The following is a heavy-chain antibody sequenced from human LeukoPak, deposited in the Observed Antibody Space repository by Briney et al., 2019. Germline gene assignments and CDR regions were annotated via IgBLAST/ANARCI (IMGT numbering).Heavy chain of an antibody. Sequence: SETLSLTCTVSGGSISSYYWSWIRQPAGKGLEWIGRLYTSGSTNYNPSLKSRVTMSVDTSKKQFSLKLSSVTAADTAVYYCARELGSSWYVDAFDIWGQGTMVTVSS. V-gene: IGHV4-4*07. CDR3: ARELGSSWYVDAFDI. D-gene: IGHD6-13*01. CDR1: GGSISSYY. J-gene: IGHJ3*02. CDR2: LYTSGST.